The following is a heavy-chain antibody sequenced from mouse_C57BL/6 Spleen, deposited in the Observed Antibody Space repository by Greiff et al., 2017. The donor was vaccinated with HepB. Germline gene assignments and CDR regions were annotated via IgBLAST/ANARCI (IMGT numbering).Heavy chain of an antibody. J-gene: IGHJ4*01. Sequence: VQLQQSGAELVKPGASVKISCKASGYAFSSYWMNWVKQRPGKGLEWIGQIYPGDGDTNYNGKFKGKATLTADKSSSTAYMQLRSLTSEDSAVYFCARYGNYEDYAMDYWGQGTSVTVSS. CDR1: GYAFSSYW. CDR2: IYPGDGDT. D-gene: IGHD2-1*01. V-gene: IGHV1-80*01. CDR3: ARYGNYEDYAMDY.